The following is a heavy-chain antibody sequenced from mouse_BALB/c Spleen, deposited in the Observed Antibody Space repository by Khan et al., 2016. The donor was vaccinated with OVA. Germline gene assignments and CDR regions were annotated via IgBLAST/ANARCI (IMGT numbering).Heavy chain of an antibody. Sequence: QVQLQQSGPELVKPGASLKVSCKASGYTFTDYVIGWVRQRSRQGLEWIGDIFPGSGVPYYNEKFKDRDTLTADKSSNTAYMPLNSLTFEDSAVYFCARGGYSVFAYWGQGTLVTVSA. D-gene: IGHD2-14*01. CDR1: GYTFTDYV. CDR3: ARGGYSVFAY. V-gene: IGHV1-81*01. J-gene: IGHJ3*01. CDR2: IFPGSGVP.